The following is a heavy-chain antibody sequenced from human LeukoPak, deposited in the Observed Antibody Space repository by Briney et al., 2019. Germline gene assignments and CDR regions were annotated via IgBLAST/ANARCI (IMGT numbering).Heavy chain of an antibody. J-gene: IGHJ4*02. CDR1: GFTFSSYA. CDR3: ARGRYSYGYYFDY. V-gene: IGHV3-64*01. D-gene: IGHD5-18*01. CDR2: ISSNGGST. Sequence: GGSLRLSCAASGFTFSSYATHWVRQAPGKGLEYVSAISSNGGSTYYANSVKGRFTISRDNSKNTLYLQMGSLRAEDMAVYYCARGRYSYGYYFDYWGQGTLVTVSS.